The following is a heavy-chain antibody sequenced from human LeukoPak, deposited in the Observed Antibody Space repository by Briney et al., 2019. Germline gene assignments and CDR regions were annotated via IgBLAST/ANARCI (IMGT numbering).Heavy chain of an antibody. D-gene: IGHD3-10*01. CDR3: AKFRPGATMVREMYFDY. CDR2: ISGSGGST. J-gene: IGHJ4*02. V-gene: IGHV3-23*01. CDR1: GFTFSSYA. Sequence: GGSLRLSCAASGFTFSSYAINWVRQAPGKGLEWVSIISGSGGSTYYADSVKGRFTISRDNSKNTLYLQMNSLRAEDTAVYYCAKFRPGATMVREMYFDYWGQGTLVTVSS.